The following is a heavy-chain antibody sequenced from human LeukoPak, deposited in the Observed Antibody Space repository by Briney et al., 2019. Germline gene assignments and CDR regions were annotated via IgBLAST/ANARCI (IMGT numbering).Heavy chain of an antibody. CDR2: IWYDGNNK. D-gene: IGHD1-26*01. Sequence: GTSLRLSCAASGFTFSSYGMHWVRQAPGKGLEWVAVIWYDGNNKYYADSVKGRFTISRDNSQNTLYLQMNSLRVEDTAVYYCAKDTGLVAATRYYFDYWGQGTLVTVSS. J-gene: IGHJ4*02. V-gene: IGHV3-33*06. CDR3: AKDTGLVAATRYYFDY. CDR1: GFTFSSYG.